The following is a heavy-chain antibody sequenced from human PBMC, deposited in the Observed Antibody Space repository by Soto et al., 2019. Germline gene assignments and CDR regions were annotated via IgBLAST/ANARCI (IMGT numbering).Heavy chain of an antibody. J-gene: IGHJ4*02. V-gene: IGHV1-69*13. Sequence: ASVKVSCKASGGTFSSYAIRCVRQPPGQGLEWMGGIIPIFGTANYAQKFQGSVTITADESTSTAYMELSSLRSEDTAVYYCARGYWSCGDGYSHFDYWGQGTLVTVSS. D-gene: IGHD5-18*01. CDR2: IIPIFGTA. CDR1: GGTFSSYA. CDR3: ARGYWSCGDGYSHFDY.